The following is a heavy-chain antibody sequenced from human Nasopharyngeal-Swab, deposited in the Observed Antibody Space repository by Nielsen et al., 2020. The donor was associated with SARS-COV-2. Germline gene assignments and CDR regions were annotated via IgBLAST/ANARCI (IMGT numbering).Heavy chain of an antibody. CDR3: ARDSGQDYDILTGYYVPLFYGMDV. CDR1: GFTFSNYW. CDR2: IKQDGGEK. V-gene: IGHV3-7*01. Sequence: GGSLRLSCAASGFTFSNYWMSWVRQAPGKGLEWVANIKQDGGEKYVDSVKGRFTISRDNAKNSLYLQMNSLRPEDTAVYYCARDSGQDYDILTGYYVPLFYGMDVWGQGTTVTVSS. D-gene: IGHD3-9*01. J-gene: IGHJ6*02.